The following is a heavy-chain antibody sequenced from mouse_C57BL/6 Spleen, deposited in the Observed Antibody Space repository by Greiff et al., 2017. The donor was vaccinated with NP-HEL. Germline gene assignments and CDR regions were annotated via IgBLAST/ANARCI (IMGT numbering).Heavy chain of an antibody. CDR2: IHPNSGST. Sequence: QVQLQQPGAELVKPGASVKLSCKASGYTFTSYWMHWVKQRPGQGLEWIGMIHPNSGSTNYNEKFKSKATLTVDKSSSTAYMQLSSLTSEDSAVYYCARPSTDYYAMDYWGQGTSVTVSS. J-gene: IGHJ4*01. CDR3: ARPSTDYYAMDY. D-gene: IGHD6-1*01. V-gene: IGHV1-64*01. CDR1: GYTFTSYW.